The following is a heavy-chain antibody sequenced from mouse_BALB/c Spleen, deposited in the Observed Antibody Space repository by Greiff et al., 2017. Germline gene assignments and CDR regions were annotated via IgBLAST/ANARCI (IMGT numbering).Heavy chain of an antibody. J-gene: IGHJ2*01. CDR2: INPGSGGT. CDR3: ARQYGADY. V-gene: IGHV1-54*01. D-gene: IGHD2-10*02. Sequence: VQLQQSGAELVRPGTSVKVSCKASGYAFTNYLIEWVKQRPGQGLEWIGVINPGSGGTNYNEKFKGKATLTADKSSSTAYMQLSSLTSDDSAVYFCARQYGADYWGQDTTLTVSS. CDR1: GYAFTNYL.